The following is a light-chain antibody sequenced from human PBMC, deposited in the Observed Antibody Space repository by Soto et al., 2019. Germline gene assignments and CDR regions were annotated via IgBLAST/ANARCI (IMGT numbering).Light chain of an antibody. Sequence: QSVLTQPPSVSGAPGQRVTISCTGSSSNIWAGYDVHWYQQLPGTAPKLLIYGNSNRPSGVPDRFSGSKSGTSASLAITGLQAEDEADYYCQSYDSILSGVVFGGGTKLTVL. CDR2: GNS. J-gene: IGLJ2*01. CDR1: SSNIWAGYD. CDR3: QSYDSILSGVV. V-gene: IGLV1-40*01.